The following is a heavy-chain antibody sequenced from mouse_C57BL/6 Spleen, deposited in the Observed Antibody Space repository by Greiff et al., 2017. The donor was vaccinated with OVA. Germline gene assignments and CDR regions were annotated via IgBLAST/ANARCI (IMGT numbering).Heavy chain of an antibody. Sequence: QVQLQQPGAELVRPGSSVKLSCKASGYTFTSYWMHWVKQRPIQGLEWIGDIDPSGSGTHYTQKFKDKATLTVDKSSSTAYMQRSSLTSEDSAVYYCARWDDYDDGFAYWGQGTLVTVSA. CDR1: GYTFTSYW. CDR2: IDPSGSGT. CDR3: ARWDDYDDGFAY. J-gene: IGHJ3*01. V-gene: IGHV1-52*01. D-gene: IGHD2-4*01.